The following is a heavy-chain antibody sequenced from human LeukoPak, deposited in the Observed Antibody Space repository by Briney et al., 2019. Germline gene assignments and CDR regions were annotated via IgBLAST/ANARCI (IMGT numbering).Heavy chain of an antibody. Sequence: ASVKVSCKASGYTFTGYYMHWVRQATGQGLEWMGWINPNSGGTNYAQKFQGRVTMTRDTSISTAYMELSRLRSDDTAVYYCARATSYGNGAIHMDVWAKGPRSPSP. CDR1: GYTFTGYY. J-gene: IGHJ6*03. V-gene: IGHV1-2*02. CDR3: ARATSYGNGAIHMDV. CDR2: INPNSGGT. D-gene: IGHD1-1*01.